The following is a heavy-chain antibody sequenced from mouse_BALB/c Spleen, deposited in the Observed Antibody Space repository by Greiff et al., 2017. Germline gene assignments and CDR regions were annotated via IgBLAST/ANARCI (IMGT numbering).Heavy chain of an antibody. V-gene: IGHV2-9*02. CDR2: IWAGGST. CDR1: GFSLTSYG. CDR3: ASNALDYAMDY. J-gene: IGHJ4*01. Sequence: QVQLQQSGPGLVAPSQSLSITCTVSGFSLTSYGVHWVRQPPGKGLEWLGVIWAGGSTNYNSALMSRLSISKDNSKSQVFLKMNSLQTDDTAMYYCASNALDYAMDYWGQGTSVTVSS.